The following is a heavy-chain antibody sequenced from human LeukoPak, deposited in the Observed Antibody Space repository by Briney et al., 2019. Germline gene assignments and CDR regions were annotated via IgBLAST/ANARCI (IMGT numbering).Heavy chain of an antibody. CDR1: GCSISSYY. V-gene: IGHV4-59*01. CDR2: IYYSGST. Sequence: PSETLSLTCTVSGCSISSYYWSWIRQPPGKGLEWIGYIYYSGSTNYNPSLKSRVTISVDTSKNQFSLKLSSVTAADTAVYYCARTLYSSGWYIDYWGQGTLVTVSS. D-gene: IGHD6-19*01. J-gene: IGHJ4*02. CDR3: ARTLYSSGWYIDY.